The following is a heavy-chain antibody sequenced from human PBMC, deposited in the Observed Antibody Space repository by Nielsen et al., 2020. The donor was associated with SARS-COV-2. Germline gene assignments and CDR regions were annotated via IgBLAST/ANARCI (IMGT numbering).Heavy chain of an antibody. Sequence: GESLKISCAASGFTFSSYAMHWVRQAPGKGLEWVAVISYDGYNKYYADSVKGRFTISRDNAKNSLYLQMNSLRAEDTAVYYCATLPRGVILQLDAFDIWGQGTMVTVSS. V-gene: IGHV3-30*04. CDR3: ATLPRGVILQLDAFDI. D-gene: IGHD3-10*01. CDR2: ISYDGYNK. CDR1: GFTFSSYA. J-gene: IGHJ3*02.